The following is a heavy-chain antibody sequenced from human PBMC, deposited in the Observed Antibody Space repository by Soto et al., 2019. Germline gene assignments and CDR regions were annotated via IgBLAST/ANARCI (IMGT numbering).Heavy chain of an antibody. V-gene: IGHV4-39*01. Sequence: SETLSLTCSVSGGSITGSSYYWGWIRQPPGKGLEWIGSISYSGNTYYNPSLKSRVTISEDTSKNQFSLKLSSVTAADTAVYYCARQLSWQQQQVDSWGQGTLVTVSS. J-gene: IGHJ4*02. CDR1: GGSITGSSYY. CDR3: ARQLSWQQQQVDS. D-gene: IGHD6-13*01. CDR2: ISYSGNT.